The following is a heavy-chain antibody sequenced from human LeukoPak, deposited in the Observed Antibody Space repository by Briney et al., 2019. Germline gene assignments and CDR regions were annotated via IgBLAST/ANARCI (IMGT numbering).Heavy chain of an antibody. Sequence: ASVKVSCKTSAYTFTNYGISWVRQAPGQGLEWMGWISAYNGNTNYAQKLQGRVTMTTDTSTSTAYMELRSLRSDDTAVYYCARGCVTIFGVVPYYYYYMDVWGKGTTVTVSS. V-gene: IGHV1-18*01. CDR2: ISAYNGNT. J-gene: IGHJ6*03. CDR1: AYTFTNYG. D-gene: IGHD3-3*01. CDR3: ARGCVTIFGVVPYYYYYMDV.